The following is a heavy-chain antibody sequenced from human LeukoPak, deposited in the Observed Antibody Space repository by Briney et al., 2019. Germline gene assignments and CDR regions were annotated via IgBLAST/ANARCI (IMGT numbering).Heavy chain of an antibody. CDR1: GFTFDDYA. Sequence: PGRSLRLSCAASGFTFDDYAMHWVRQAPGKSLEWVSGISWNSGSIGYADSVKGRFTISRDNAKNSLYLQMNSLRAEDMALYYCAKALSSGWYAGDAFDIWGQGTMVTVSS. V-gene: IGHV3-9*03. CDR2: ISWNSGSI. D-gene: IGHD6-19*01. CDR3: AKALSSGWYAGDAFDI. J-gene: IGHJ3*02.